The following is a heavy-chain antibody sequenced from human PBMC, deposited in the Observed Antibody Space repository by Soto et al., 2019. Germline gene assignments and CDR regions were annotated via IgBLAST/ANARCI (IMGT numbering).Heavy chain of an antibody. Sequence: SETLSLTCTVSGGSISSSSYYWGWIRQPPGKGLEWIGSIYYSGSTYYNPSLKSRVTISVDTSKNQFSLKLSSVTAADTAVYYCARYSYGYYGMDVWGQRTTVTVSS. D-gene: IGHD5-18*01. CDR2: IYYSGST. V-gene: IGHV4-39*01. J-gene: IGHJ6*02. CDR1: GGSISSSSYY. CDR3: ARYSYGYYGMDV.